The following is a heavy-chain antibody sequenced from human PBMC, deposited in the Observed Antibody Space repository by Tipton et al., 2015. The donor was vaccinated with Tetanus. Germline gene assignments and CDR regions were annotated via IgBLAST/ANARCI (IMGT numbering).Heavy chain of an antibody. D-gene: IGHD5-18*01. CDR1: GFTFSSYA. CDR3: AKLPPHSYGYRRVLLLEYFRH. V-gene: IGHV3-23*01. CDR2: ISGSGGST. J-gene: IGHJ1*01. Sequence: SLRLSCAASGFTFSSYAMSWVRQAPGKGLEWVSAISGSGGSTYYADSVKGRFTISRDNSKNTLYLQMNSLRAEDTAVYYCAKLPPHSYGYRRVLLLEYFRHWGQGTLVTVSS.